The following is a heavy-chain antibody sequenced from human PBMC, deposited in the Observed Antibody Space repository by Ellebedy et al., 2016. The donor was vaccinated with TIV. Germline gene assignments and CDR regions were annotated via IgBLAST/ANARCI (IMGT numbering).Heavy chain of an antibody. J-gene: IGHJ4*02. V-gene: IGHV3-23*01. CDR1: GFTFTSYA. CDR2: ISGGGGGT. Sequence: GESLKISCAVSGFTFTSYAMNWVRQAPGQGLEWVAVISGGGGGTIYADSVKGRFTITRDNAKKTLYLQMNSLRPEDTAVYFCARERLSLEAAFDYWGQGTPVTVSS. CDR3: ARERLSLEAAFDY. D-gene: IGHD6-13*01.